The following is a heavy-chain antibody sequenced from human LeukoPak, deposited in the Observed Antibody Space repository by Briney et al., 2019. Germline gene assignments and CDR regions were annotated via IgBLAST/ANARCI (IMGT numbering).Heavy chain of an antibody. Sequence: SQTLSLTCAISGDSVSSNSAAWNWIRQSPSRGLEWLGRTYYRSKWYNDYAVSVKSRITINPDTSKNQFSLQLNSVTPEDTAVYYCAREFDYGDGYNYDLYYFGYWGQGTLDTVSS. CDR3: AREFDYGDGYNYDLYYFGY. J-gene: IGHJ4*02. V-gene: IGHV6-1*01. CDR2: TYYRSKWYN. CDR1: GDSVSSNSAA. D-gene: IGHD5-24*01.